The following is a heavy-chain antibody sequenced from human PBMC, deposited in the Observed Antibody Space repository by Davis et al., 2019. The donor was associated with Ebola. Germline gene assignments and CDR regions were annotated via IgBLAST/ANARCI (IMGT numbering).Heavy chain of an antibody. D-gene: IGHD3-10*01. Sequence: GESLMTPCAASGYVISLYALNRLRLAQGKWLAWVSSISASGTYTYYADSVKGRFTISRDNARKSLYLQMNSLRVDDTAVYFCRLGSYHMGDDYWGQGTLVTDSS. J-gene: IGHJ4*02. V-gene: IGHV3-21*01. CDR1: GYVISLYA. CDR3: RLGSYHMGDDY. CDR2: ISASGTYT.